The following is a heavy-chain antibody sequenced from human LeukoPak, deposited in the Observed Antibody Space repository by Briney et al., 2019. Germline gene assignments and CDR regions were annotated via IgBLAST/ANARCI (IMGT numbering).Heavy chain of an antibody. D-gene: IGHD5-18*01. CDR2: IWYDGSNK. CDR3: ARGTDTAMVTGGYNWFDP. V-gene: IGHV3-33*01. J-gene: IGHJ5*02. CDR1: GFTFSSCG. Sequence: TGGSLRLSCAASGFTFSSCGMHWVRQAPGKGLEWVAVIWYDGSNKYYADSVKGRFTISRDNSKNTLYLQMNSLRAEDTAVYYCARGTDTAMVTGGYNWFDPWGQGTLVTVSS.